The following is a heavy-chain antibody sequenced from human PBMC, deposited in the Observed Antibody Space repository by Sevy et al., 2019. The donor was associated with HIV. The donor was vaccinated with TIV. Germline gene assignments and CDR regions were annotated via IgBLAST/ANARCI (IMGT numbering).Heavy chain of an antibody. CDR2: INSDGGVT. D-gene: IGHD4-17*01. V-gene: IGHV1-2*02. Sequence: ASVKVSCKASGYIFSDYYIHWVRQAPGQGLEWMAWINSDGGVTNYAQRFQGEVTVTRNTSLRTAYLELTNLKSNDTAIYYCARLTTQPTSDLYGLDVWGQGTTVTVSS. CDR3: ARLTTQPTSDLYGLDV. CDR1: GYIFSDYY. J-gene: IGHJ6*02.